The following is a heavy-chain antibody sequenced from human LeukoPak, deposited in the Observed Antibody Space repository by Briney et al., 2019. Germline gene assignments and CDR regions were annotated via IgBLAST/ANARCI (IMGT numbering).Heavy chain of an antibody. Sequence: ASVKVSCKASGYTFTGYYMHWVRQAPGQGLEWMGWINPNSGGTNYAQKFQGRVTMTRDTSISTAYMELSRLRSDDTAVYYCARDVRIVGATPIEYWGQGTLVTVFS. D-gene: IGHD1-26*01. CDR3: ARDVRIVGATPIEY. CDR2: INPNSGGT. CDR1: GYTFTGYY. V-gene: IGHV1-2*02. J-gene: IGHJ4*02.